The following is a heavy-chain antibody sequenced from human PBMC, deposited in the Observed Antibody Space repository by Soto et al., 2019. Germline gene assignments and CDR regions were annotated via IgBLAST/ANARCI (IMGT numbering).Heavy chain of an antibody. CDR2: IKSKTDGGTT. CDR3: TTEDCSGGSCYEFDY. J-gene: IGHJ4*02. V-gene: IGHV3-15*01. D-gene: IGHD2-15*01. CDR1: GFNFSNAG. Sequence: GGPLRLSCAASGFNFSNAGVSRVRQAPGKGLEWVGRIKSKTDGGTTDYAAPVKGRFTISRDDSKNTLYLQMNSLKTEDTAVYYCTTEDCSGGSCYEFDYWGQGTLVTVSS.